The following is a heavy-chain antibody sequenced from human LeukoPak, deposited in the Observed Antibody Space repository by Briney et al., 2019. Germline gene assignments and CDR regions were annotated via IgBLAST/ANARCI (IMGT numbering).Heavy chain of an antibody. CDR2: IYSGGST. J-gene: IGHJ3*02. V-gene: IGHV3-66*01. CDR3: ARGYRSGYFHRGAFDI. CDR1: GFTVSSNY. Sequence: GGSLRLSCAASGFTVSSNYMSWVRQAPGKGLEWVSVIYSGGSTYYADSVKGRFTISRDNSKNTLYLQMNSLRAEDTAVYYCARGYRSGYFHRGAFDIWGQGTMVTVSS. D-gene: IGHD3-22*01.